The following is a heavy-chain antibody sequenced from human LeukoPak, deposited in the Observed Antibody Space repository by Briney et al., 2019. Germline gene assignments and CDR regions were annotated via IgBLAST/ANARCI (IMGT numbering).Heavy chain of an antibody. Sequence: ASVKVSCKVSGYTLTELSMHWVRQAPGKGREWMGGFDPEDGETIYAQKFQGRVTMTEDTSTDTAYMELSSLRSEDTAVYYCATRTDFWSGYGYWGQGTLVTVSS. D-gene: IGHD3-3*01. CDR2: FDPEDGET. CDR3: ATRTDFWSGYGY. V-gene: IGHV1-24*01. J-gene: IGHJ4*02. CDR1: GYTLTELS.